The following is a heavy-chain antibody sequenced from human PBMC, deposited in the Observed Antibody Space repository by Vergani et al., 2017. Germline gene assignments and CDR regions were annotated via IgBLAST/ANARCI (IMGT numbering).Heavy chain of an antibody. D-gene: IGHD6-13*01. CDR3: ARDPYSSSWWSYYYYMDV. CDR2: IWYDGSNK. Sequence: VQLVESGGGLVQPGGSLRLSCAASGFTFSSYGMHWVRQAPGKGLEWVAVIWYDGSNKYYADSVKGRFTISRDNSKNTLYLQMNSLRAEYTAVYYCARDPYSSSWWSYYYYMDVWGKGTTVTVSS. CDR1: GFTFSSYG. V-gene: IGHV3-33*08. J-gene: IGHJ6*03.